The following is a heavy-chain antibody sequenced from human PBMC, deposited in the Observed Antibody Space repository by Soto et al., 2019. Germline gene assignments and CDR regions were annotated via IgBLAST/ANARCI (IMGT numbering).Heavy chain of an antibody. V-gene: IGHV3-33*01. CDR2: IWHDGSSK. CDR1: GFTFSSYG. Sequence: QVQLVESGGGVVQPGRSLRLSCAASGFTFSSYGMHWVRQAPGKGLEWVAVIWHDGSSKYHADSVKGRFTISRDNSKKTLYRKMNSLRAEDTAVYYCAGGRDAPLNARDSWGQGTMVTVSS. D-gene: IGHD2-21*01. CDR3: AGGRDAPLNARDS. J-gene: IGHJ3*02.